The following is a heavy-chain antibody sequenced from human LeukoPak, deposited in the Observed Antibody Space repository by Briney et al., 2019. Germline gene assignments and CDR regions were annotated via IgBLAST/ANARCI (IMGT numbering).Heavy chain of an antibody. CDR3: AKGLVGSSIADFFDY. V-gene: IGHV3-9*03. J-gene: IGHJ4*02. D-gene: IGHD6-6*01. CDR1: GFTFNNYA. Sequence: GGSLRLSCVVSGFTFNNYAMHWVRQAPGKGLEWVSGISWNSGSIGYADSVKGRFTISRDNAKNSLYLQMNSLRGEDMALYYCAKGLVGSSIADFFDYWGQGILVTVSS. CDR2: ISWNSGSI.